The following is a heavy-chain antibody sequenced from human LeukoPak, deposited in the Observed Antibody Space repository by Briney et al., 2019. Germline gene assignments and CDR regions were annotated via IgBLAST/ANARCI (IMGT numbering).Heavy chain of an antibody. Sequence: GGSLRLSCVASGFSFRNYAIHWVRQAPGKGLEYVSVINTDGRITYYADSVKGRFTISRDNSKNTLYLQMGSLRAEDMAVYYCARGYYYDSSGYFDYWGQGTLVTVSS. CDR2: INTDGRIT. CDR3: ARGYYYDSSGYFDY. J-gene: IGHJ4*02. V-gene: IGHV3-64*02. D-gene: IGHD3-22*01. CDR1: GFSFRNYA.